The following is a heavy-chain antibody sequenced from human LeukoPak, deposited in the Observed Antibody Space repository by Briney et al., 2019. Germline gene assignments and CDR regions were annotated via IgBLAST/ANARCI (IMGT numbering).Heavy chain of an antibody. Sequence: GESLKISCKGSGYSFTSYWIGWVRQMPGKGLEWMGIIYPGDSDTRYSPSFQGQVTISADKSISTAYLQWSSLKASDTAMYYCARPHQRGNYGDYVNYWGQGTLVTVSS. J-gene: IGHJ4*02. D-gene: IGHD4-17*01. CDR3: ARPHQRGNYGDYVNY. CDR2: IYPGDSDT. CDR1: GYSFTSYW. V-gene: IGHV5-51*01.